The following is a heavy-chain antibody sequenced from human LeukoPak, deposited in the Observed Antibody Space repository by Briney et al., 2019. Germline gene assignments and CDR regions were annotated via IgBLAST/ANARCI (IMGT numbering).Heavy chain of an antibody. Sequence: AETLSLTCTVSGGSISSYYWSWIRQPPGKGLEWIGYIYYSGSTNYNPSLKSRVTISVDTSKNQFPLMLSSVTAADAAEYYCAGHGAFDIWGQGTMVTVSS. V-gene: IGHV4-59*08. CDR1: GGSISSYY. CDR3: AGHGAFDI. J-gene: IGHJ3*02. CDR2: IYYSGST.